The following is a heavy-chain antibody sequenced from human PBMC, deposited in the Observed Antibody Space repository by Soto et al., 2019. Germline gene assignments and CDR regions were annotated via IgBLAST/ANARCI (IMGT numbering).Heavy chain of an antibody. CDR3: AREGHIVVVTAKDLRYYGMDV. J-gene: IGHJ6*02. Sequence: PGGSLRLSCAASGFTFSSYSMNWVRQAPGKGLEWVSYISSSSSTIYYADSVKGRFTISRDNAKNSLYLQMNSLRAEDTAVYYCAREGHIVVVTAKDLRYYGMDVWGQGTTVTVSS. D-gene: IGHD2-21*02. CDR1: GFTFSSYS. V-gene: IGHV3-48*01. CDR2: ISSSSSTI.